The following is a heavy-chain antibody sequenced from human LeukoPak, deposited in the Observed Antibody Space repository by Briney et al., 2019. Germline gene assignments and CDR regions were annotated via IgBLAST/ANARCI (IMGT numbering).Heavy chain of an antibody. J-gene: IGHJ5*02. CDR2: IYYSGST. V-gene: IGHV4-59*08. CDR1: GGSISSYY. CDR3: ARQGLLWFGEYNWFDP. D-gene: IGHD3-10*01. Sequence: SETLSLTCTVSGGSISSYYWSWIRQPPGKGLEWIGYIYYSGSTNYNPPLKSRVTISVDTSKNQFSLKLSSVTAADTAVYYCARQGLLWFGEYNWFDPWGQGTLVTVSS.